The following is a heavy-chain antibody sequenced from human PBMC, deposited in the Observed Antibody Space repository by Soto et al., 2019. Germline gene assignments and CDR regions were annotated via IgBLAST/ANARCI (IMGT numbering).Heavy chain of an antibody. Sequence: QVQLQESGPGLVKPSETLSLTCNLSGDSLSTYHWSWIRQPPGKRLEWLGYIYYSGNTHFNPSVKSRLTISIGTSKNQFSLKLTSVTAADTAVYYCARLDGDYFDAWGQRILVTVSS. V-gene: IGHV4-59*08. CDR2: IYYSGNT. D-gene: IGHD4-17*01. J-gene: IGHJ4*02. CDR1: GDSLSTYH. CDR3: ARLDGDYFDA.